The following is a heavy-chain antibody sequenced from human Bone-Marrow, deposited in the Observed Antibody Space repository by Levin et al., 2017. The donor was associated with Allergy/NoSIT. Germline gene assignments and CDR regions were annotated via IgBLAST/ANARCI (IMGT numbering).Heavy chain of an antibody. V-gene: IGHV3-21*01. CDR1: GFTFSSYS. Sequence: GESLKISCAASGFTFSSYSMNWVRQAPGKGLEWVSSISSSSSYIYYADSVKGRFTISRDNAKNSLYLQMNSLRAEDTAVYYCARIPNSSGWYYFDYWGQGTLVTVSS. D-gene: IGHD6-19*01. J-gene: IGHJ4*02. CDR3: ARIPNSSGWYYFDY. CDR2: ISSSSSYI.